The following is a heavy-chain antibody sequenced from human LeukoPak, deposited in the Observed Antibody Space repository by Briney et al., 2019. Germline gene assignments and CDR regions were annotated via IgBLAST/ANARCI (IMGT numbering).Heavy chain of an antibody. V-gene: IGHV3-9*01. D-gene: IGHD5-18*01. CDR1: GFTFDDYA. CDR2: ISWNSGSI. CDR3: AKADTAMVTGWFDP. J-gene: IGHJ5*02. Sequence: PGGSLRLSCAASGFTFDDYAMHWVWQAPGKGLEWVSGISWNSGSIGYADSVKGRFTISRDNAKNSLYLQMNSLRAEDTALYYCAKADTAMVTGWFDPWGQGTLVTVSS.